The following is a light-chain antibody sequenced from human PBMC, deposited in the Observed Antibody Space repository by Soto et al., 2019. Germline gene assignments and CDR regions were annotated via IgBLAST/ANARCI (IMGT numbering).Light chain of an antibody. V-gene: IGKV3-15*01. Sequence: ETVMTQSPATLSVSPGERATLSCTASHYVYSNVAWFQQRPGQAPRLLIYRASTRATGTPARFSGSGSGTELTLTITSLQSEEFALYYCQQYHNLWTFGQGTEVEIK. CDR2: RAS. CDR3: QQYHNLWT. CDR1: HYVYSN. J-gene: IGKJ1*01.